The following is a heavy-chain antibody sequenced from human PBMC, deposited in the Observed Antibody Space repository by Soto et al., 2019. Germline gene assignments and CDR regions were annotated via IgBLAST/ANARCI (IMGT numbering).Heavy chain of an antibody. CDR2: IDPGDSDT. CDR3: AAGIVVVPAGWAYYYGMDV. D-gene: IGHD2-2*01. J-gene: IGHJ6*02. Sequence: LKISCKGSGYSFTNYWIGWVRQMPGKGLEWMGIIDPGDSDTRYSPSFQGQVTISADKSISTAYLQWSSLKASDTAMYYCAAGIVVVPAGWAYYYGMDVWGQGTTVTVSS. V-gene: IGHV5-51*01. CDR1: GYSFTNYW.